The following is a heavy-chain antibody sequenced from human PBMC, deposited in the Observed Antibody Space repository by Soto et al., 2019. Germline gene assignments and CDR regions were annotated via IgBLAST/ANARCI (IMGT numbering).Heavy chain of an antibody. V-gene: IGHV4-31*03. J-gene: IGHJ6*02. CDR1: GGSISSDGSY. CDR2: IYSTGST. CDR3: ARALTTVTTYNYYGMDV. D-gene: IGHD4-17*01. Sequence: LSLTCTVSGGSISSDGSYWSWLRQHPGERLEWIGFIYSTGSTYYTPSLRSRLTMSVDTSKNQFSLKLTSVTAADTAVYYCARALTTVTTYNYYGMDVWGLGTTVTVSS.